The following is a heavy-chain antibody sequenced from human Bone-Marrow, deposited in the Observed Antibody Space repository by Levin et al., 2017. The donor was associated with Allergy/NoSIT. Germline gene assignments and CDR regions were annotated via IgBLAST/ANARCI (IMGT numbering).Heavy chain of an antibody. CDR1: GVSITSGSYY. CDR3: ARVLQYSYYYTVV. J-gene: IGHJ6*03. Sequence: SQTLSLTCTVSGVSITSGSYYWSWIRQPAGKGLEWIGHSYTSGNITYNPSLKSRVTISLDTSKNQFSLKLRSVTAADTAVYYCARVLQYSYYYTVVWGKGTMVTVSS. D-gene: IGHD2-21*01. CDR2: SYTSGNI. V-gene: IGHV4-61*09.